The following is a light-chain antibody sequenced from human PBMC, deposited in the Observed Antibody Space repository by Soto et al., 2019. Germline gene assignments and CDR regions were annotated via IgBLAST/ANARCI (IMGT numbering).Light chain of an antibody. CDR2: WAF. CDR1: QTIFYNSNTRNY. CDR3: QQSYSGLT. V-gene: IGKV4-1*01. J-gene: IGKJ4*01. Sequence: DIVMTQSPDSLAVSLGERATINCKSSQTIFYNSNTRNYLAWYQQKPGQPPKVLIYWAFTRESGVPDRFSGSGSGTYFTLTISNLQPEDAAVYYCQQSYSGLTFGGGTKVQIK.